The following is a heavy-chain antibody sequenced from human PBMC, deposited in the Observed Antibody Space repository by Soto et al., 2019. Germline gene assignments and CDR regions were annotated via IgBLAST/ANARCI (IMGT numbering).Heavy chain of an antibody. Sequence: QVQLVQSGAEVKKPGSSVKVSCKASGGTFSSYAISWVRQAPGQGLEWMGGIIPIFGTANYAQKFQGRVTITADESTSTDYMELSSLRSEDTSVYYCARVPLGQLWLDYWGQGTLVTVSS. CDR2: IIPIFGTA. D-gene: IGHD5-18*01. CDR3: ARVPLGQLWLDY. V-gene: IGHV1-69*12. J-gene: IGHJ4*02. CDR1: GGTFSSYA.